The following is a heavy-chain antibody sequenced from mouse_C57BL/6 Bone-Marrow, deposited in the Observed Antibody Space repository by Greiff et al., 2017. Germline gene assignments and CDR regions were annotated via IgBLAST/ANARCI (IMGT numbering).Heavy chain of an antibody. Sequence: EVKLMESGEGLVKPGGSLKLSCAASGFTFSSYAMSWVRQTPEKRLEWVAYISSGGDYIYYADTVKGRFTISRDNARNTLYLQMSSLKSEDTAMYYCTRGRGITAFYYYATDYWGQGTSVTVSS. J-gene: IGHJ4*01. D-gene: IGHD2-4*01. CDR1: GFTFSSYA. V-gene: IGHV5-9-1*02. CDR3: TRGRGITAFYYYATDY. CDR2: ISSGGDYI.